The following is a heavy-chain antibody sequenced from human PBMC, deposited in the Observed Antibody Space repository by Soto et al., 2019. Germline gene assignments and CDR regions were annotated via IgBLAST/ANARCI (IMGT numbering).Heavy chain of an antibody. CDR2: ISSSSSYI. Sequence: GGSLRLSCAASGFTFSSYSMNWVRQAPGKGLEWVSSISSSSSYIYYADSVKGRFTISRDNAKNSLYLQMNSLRAEDTAVYYCARGYCSGGSCYSFVPQDYMDVWGKGTTVTVSS. D-gene: IGHD2-15*01. CDR3: ARGYCSGGSCYSFVPQDYMDV. CDR1: GFTFSSYS. V-gene: IGHV3-21*01. J-gene: IGHJ6*03.